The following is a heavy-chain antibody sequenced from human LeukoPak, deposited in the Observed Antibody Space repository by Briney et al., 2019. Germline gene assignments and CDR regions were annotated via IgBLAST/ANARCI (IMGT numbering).Heavy chain of an antibody. V-gene: IGHV3-30*03. Sequence: QTGGSLRLSCAASGLTFSSYGMHWVRQAPGKGLEWVAVISYDGSNKYYADSVKGRFTISRDNSKNTLYLQMNSLRAEDAAVYYCATGPYTAYLHWGQGTLVTVSS. J-gene: IGHJ4*02. CDR2: ISYDGSNK. CDR3: ATGPYTAYLH. CDR1: GLTFSSYG. D-gene: IGHD7-27*01.